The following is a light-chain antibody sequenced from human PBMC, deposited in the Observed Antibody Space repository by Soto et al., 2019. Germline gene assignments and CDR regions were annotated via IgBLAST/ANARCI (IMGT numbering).Light chain of an antibody. CDR3: CAYTSNITPYV. CDR2: GVS. J-gene: IGLJ1*01. CDR1: SSDIGGHNE. V-gene: IGLV2-14*01. Sequence: QSALTQPASVSGSPGQSITSSCTGTSSDIGGHNEVSWYQQHPGKAPKLLIYGVSNRPSGVSNRFSASKSGNTASLTISGLQAEDETDYYCCAYTSNITPYVFGTGTKLTVL.